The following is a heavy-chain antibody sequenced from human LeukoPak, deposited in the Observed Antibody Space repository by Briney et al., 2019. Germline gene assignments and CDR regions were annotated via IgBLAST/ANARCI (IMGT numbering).Heavy chain of an antibody. CDR3: AKGSPYNSGWQFDH. D-gene: IGHD6-19*01. Sequence: GGSLRLSCAASGFTFSSYAMHWVRQAPGKGLEFVAVIWYDGSKKYYADSVKGRFTISRDDSKDTLYLQMNSLRAEDTAVYYCAKGSPYNSGWQFDHWGQGTLVTVSS. CDR2: IWYDGSKK. CDR1: GFTFSSYA. J-gene: IGHJ4*02. V-gene: IGHV3-33*06.